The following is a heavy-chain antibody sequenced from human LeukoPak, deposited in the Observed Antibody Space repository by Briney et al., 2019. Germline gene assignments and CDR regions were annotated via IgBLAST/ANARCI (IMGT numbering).Heavy chain of an antibody. D-gene: IGHD3-22*01. J-gene: IGHJ4*02. CDR1: GGTFSDYA. CDR3: ARKLYDSSRYGQTYYFDN. V-gene: IGHV1-18*01. CDR2: ISPYNGNT. Sequence: ASVKVSCKASGGTFSDYALNWVRQAPGQGLEWMGWISPYNGNTDHAQKFQGRVTMTTDTFTSTAYMDLRSLRSDDTAVYYCARKLYDSSRYGQTYYFDNWGQGTLVTVSS.